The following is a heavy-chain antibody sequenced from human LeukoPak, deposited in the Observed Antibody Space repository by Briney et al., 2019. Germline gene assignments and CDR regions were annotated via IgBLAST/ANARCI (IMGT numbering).Heavy chain of an antibody. CDR1: GFTVSSNY. Sequence: GGSLRLSCAASGFTVSSNYMSWVRQAPGKGLEWVSVIYSGGSTYYADSVKGRFTISRDNSKNTLYLQMNSLRAEDTAVYYCARERVNYYGSGSFEAFDIWGQGTMVTVSS. J-gene: IGHJ3*02. CDR3: ARERVNYYGSGSFEAFDI. V-gene: IGHV3-66*01. CDR2: IYSGGST. D-gene: IGHD3-10*01.